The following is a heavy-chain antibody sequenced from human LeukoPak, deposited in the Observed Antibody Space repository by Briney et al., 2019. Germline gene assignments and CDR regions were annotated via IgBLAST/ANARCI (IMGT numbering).Heavy chain of an antibody. CDR2: IYYSGST. J-gene: IGHJ5*02. V-gene: IGHV4-39*01. D-gene: IGHD5-12*01. Sequence: SETLSLTCTVSGGSISSSSYYWGWIRQPPGKGLEWIVSIYYSGSTYYNPSLKSRVTISVDTSKNQFSLKLSSVTAADTAVYYCARHSILGLVASFDPWGQGTLVTVSS. CDR3: ARHSILGLVASFDP. CDR1: GGSISSSSYY.